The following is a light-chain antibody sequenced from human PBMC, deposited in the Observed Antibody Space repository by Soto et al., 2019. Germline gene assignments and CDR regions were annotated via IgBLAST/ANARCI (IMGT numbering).Light chain of an antibody. V-gene: IGKV1-5*03. Sequence: DIQMTQSPSTLSASVGDRVTITCRASQSRNSWLAWYQQKPGKAPKLLIYMVSSLESGVPSRFSGSGSATEFTLTISSLQPDDFATYYCQQYTYPWTFGQGTKVDIK. CDR1: QSRNSW. CDR2: MVS. CDR3: QQYTYPWT. J-gene: IGKJ1*01.